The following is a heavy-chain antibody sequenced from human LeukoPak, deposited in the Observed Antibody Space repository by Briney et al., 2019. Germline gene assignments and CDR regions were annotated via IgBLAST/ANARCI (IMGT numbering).Heavy chain of an antibody. Sequence: SETLSLTCTVSGGSISSSSYYWSWIRQPPGKGLEWIGYIYYSGSTNYNPSLKSRVTISVDTSKNQFSLKLSSVTAADTAVYYCARDRGTWNDDGFDYWGQGTLVTVSS. CDR1: GGSISSSSYY. J-gene: IGHJ4*02. V-gene: IGHV4-61*01. CDR3: ARDRGTWNDDGFDY. D-gene: IGHD1-1*01. CDR2: IYYSGST.